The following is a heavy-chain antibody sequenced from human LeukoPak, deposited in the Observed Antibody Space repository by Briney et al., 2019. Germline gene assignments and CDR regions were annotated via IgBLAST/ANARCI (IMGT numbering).Heavy chain of an antibody. J-gene: IGHJ4*02. CDR1: GGSISNTNW. D-gene: IGHD2-8*01. V-gene: IGHV4/OR15-8*02. CDR3: SRENGAFSPFGY. Sequence: SETLSLTCGVSGGSISNTNWWSWVRQPPGQGLEWIGEISLTGLAHYNPSLESRVTVSLDKSKNQLSLNLTSVTAADTAVYYCSRENGAFSPFGYWGQGTLVTVLS. CDR2: ISLTGLA.